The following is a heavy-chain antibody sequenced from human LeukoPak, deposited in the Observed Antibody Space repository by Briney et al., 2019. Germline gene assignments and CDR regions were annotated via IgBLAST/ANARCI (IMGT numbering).Heavy chain of an antibody. D-gene: IGHD1-26*01. Sequence: PAASVKVSCKASGYTFTGYYMHWVRQAPGQGLEWMGWISAYNGNTNYAQNLQGRVTMTTDTSTSTAYMELRSLRSDDTAVYYCARPSAGSWYSGSRDAFDIWGQGTMVTVSS. CDR3: ARPSAGSWYSGSRDAFDI. CDR1: GYTFTGYY. CDR2: ISAYNGNT. V-gene: IGHV1-18*04. J-gene: IGHJ3*02.